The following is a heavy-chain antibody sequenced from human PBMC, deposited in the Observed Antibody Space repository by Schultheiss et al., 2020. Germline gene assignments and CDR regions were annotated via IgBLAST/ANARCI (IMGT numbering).Heavy chain of an antibody. CDR2: IRSKANSYAT. CDR1: GFTFSDHD. Sequence: GGSLRLSCAASGFTFSDHDMDWVRQASGKGLEWVGRIRSKANSYATAYAASVKGRFTISRDDSKNTAYLQMNSLKTEDTAVYYCAVTARPYYYYYMDVWGKGTTVTVSS. J-gene: IGHJ6*03. CDR3: AVTARPYYYYYMDV. V-gene: IGHV3-73*01. D-gene: IGHD2-21*02.